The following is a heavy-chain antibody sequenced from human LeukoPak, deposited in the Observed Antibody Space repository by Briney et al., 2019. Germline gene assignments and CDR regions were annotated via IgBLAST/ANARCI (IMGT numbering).Heavy chain of an antibody. Sequence: SETLSLTCTVSGGSISDYYWIWIRRPAGKGLEWIGRIYSSGTTNYNPSLKSRVTMSVDTSKNQFSLNLISVTTADTAVYYCARLWGYNGYAPYSLDVWGQGTTVTVSS. CDR1: GGSISDYY. V-gene: IGHV4-4*07. D-gene: IGHD5-12*01. CDR2: IYSSGTT. J-gene: IGHJ6*02. CDR3: ARLWGYNGYAPYSLDV.